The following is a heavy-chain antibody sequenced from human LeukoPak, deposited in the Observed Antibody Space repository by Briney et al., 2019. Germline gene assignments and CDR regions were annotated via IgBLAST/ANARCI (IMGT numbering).Heavy chain of an antibody. D-gene: IGHD3-3*01. Sequence: SETLSLTCTVSGGSISSYYWSWIRQPAGKGLEWIGRIYTSGSTNYNPFLKSRVTMSVDTSKNQFSLKLSSVTAADTAVYYCARDQSDFWSGYPHNWFDPWGQGTLVTVSS. CDR2: IYTSGST. J-gene: IGHJ5*02. CDR1: GGSISSYY. CDR3: ARDQSDFWSGYPHNWFDP. V-gene: IGHV4-4*07.